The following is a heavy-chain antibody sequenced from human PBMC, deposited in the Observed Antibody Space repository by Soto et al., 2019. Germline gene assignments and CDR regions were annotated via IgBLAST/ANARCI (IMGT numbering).Heavy chain of an antibody. CDR3: ESDDTAVCYSGSQSYQCGIDI. CDR2: INHSGST. CDR1: GGSFSGYY. V-gene: IGHV4-34*01. J-gene: IGHJ3*02. Sequence: SETLSLTCGVYGGSFSGYYGSWIRQPPGKGLEWIGEINHSGSTNYNPSLKSRVTISVDTSKNQFSLKLSSVTAADTAVYYCESDDTAVCYSGSQSYQCGIDIWGQGTMVTVSS. D-gene: IGHD1-26*01.